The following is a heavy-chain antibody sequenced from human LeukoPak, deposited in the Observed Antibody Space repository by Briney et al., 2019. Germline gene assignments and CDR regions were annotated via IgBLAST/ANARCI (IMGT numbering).Heavy chain of an antibody. CDR3: ARAIIAVAYYYYYMDV. CDR1: GGTFSSYA. D-gene: IGHD6-19*01. Sequence: ASVKVSCKASGGTFSSYAISWVRQAPGQGLEWMGGIIPIFGTANYAQKFQGRVTITADESTSTAYMELSSLRSEDTAVYYCARAIIAVAYYYYYMDVWGKGTTVTVSS. J-gene: IGHJ6*03. CDR2: IIPIFGTA. V-gene: IGHV1-69*13.